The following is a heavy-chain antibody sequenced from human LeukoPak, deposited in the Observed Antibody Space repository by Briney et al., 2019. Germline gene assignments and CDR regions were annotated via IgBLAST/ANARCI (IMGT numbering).Heavy chain of an antibody. CDR3: ARDFAYGDPYFDY. V-gene: IGHV3-33*08. J-gene: IGHJ4*02. Sequence: GGSLRLSCAASGFTFSSYAMSWVRQAPGKGLEWVAVIWYDGSNKYYADSVKGRFTISRDNSKNTLYLQMNSLRAEDTAVYYCARDFAYGDPYFDYWGQGTLVTVSS. D-gene: IGHD4-17*01. CDR2: IWYDGSNK. CDR1: GFTFSSYA.